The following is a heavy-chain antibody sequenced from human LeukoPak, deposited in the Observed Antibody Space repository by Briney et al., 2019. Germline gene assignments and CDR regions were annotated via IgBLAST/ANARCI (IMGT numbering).Heavy chain of an antibody. Sequence: GGSLRLSCAASGFAFSSYNMNWVRQAPGKGLEWISYIGSSGSPTHYADSVGGRFTISRVNAKNSLYLQMNSLRDEDTAVYFCARRPYSDTSGRLTDVWGQGTTVTVSS. CDR2: IGSSGSPT. J-gene: IGHJ6*02. CDR1: GFAFSSYN. V-gene: IGHV3-48*02. D-gene: IGHD3-22*01. CDR3: ARRPYSDTSGRLTDV.